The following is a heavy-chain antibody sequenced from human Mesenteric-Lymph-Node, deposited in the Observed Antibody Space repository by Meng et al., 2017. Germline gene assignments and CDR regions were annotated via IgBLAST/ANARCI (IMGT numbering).Heavy chain of an antibody. D-gene: IGHD3-16*01. CDR3: ARGGLSRIDY. CDR1: GGSISSSSYY. J-gene: IGHJ4*02. Sequence: GSLRLSCTVSGGSISSSSYYWGWIRQPPGKGLEWIGYISYSGSTNYNPSLKSRVTISVDTSKNQFSLRLSSVTAADTAMYYCARGGLSRIDYWGQGTLVTVSS. V-gene: IGHV4-61*05. CDR2: ISYSGST.